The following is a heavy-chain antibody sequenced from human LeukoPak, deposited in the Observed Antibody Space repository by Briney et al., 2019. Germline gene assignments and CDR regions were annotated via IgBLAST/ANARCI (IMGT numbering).Heavy chain of an antibody. J-gene: IGHJ4*02. D-gene: IGHD6-19*01. V-gene: IGHV4-39*01. CDR3: ASRILGGSGWTFDS. CDR2: GYYSGST. Sequence: SETLSLTCTVSGGSISSSRYYWGWIRQPPGKGLEWIGSGYYSGSTYYNPSLKSRVTISVDTSNNQFSLKLPPVTAADTAVYYCASRILGGSGWTFDSWGQGALVTVSS. CDR1: GGSISSSRYY.